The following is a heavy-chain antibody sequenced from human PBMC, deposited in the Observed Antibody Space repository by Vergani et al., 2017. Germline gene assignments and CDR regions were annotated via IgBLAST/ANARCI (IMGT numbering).Heavy chain of an antibody. V-gene: IGHV1-46*01. Sequence: QVQLVQSGAEVKKPGASVKVSCKASGYTFTSYGISWVRQAPGQGLEWMGISNPSGGSTSYAQEFQGRVTMTRDTSTSTGYMELSSLRSEDTAVYYCAREIEVGWGPQADYWGQGTLVTVSS. J-gene: IGHJ4*02. D-gene: IGHD3-16*01. CDR1: GYTFTSYG. CDR3: AREIEVGWGPQADY. CDR2: SNPSGGST.